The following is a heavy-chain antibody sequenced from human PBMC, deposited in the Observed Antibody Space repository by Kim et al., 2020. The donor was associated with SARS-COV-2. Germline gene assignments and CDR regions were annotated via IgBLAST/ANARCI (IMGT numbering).Heavy chain of an antibody. D-gene: IGHD2-15*01. Sequence: GGSLRLSCVASGFTFGNYAMTWVRQTSEKGLEWVSSIVPSGATTYCRDSVKDRFTISRDNSKSTLYLQMDGLRAEDTAVYYCATQGTYCSGAACGVKFYYAMDVWGQGTTVTVSS. J-gene: IGHJ6*02. V-gene: IGHV3-23*01. CDR1: GFTFGNYA. CDR2: IVPSGATT. CDR3: ATQGTYCSGAACGVKFYYAMDV.